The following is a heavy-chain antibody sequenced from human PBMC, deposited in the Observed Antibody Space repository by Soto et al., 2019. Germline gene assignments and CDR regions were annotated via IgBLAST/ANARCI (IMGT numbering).Heavy chain of an antibody. V-gene: IGHV1-3*01. CDR1: GYTFTGYA. D-gene: IGHD6-19*01. Sequence: ASVKVSCKASGYTFTGYAMHWVRQAPGQRLEWMGWINAGNGNTKYSQKFQGRVTITRDTSASTAYMELSSLRSEDTAVYYCARAVAVAADFDYWRQGPLVTVS. J-gene: IGHJ4*02. CDR2: INAGNGNT. CDR3: ARAVAVAADFDY.